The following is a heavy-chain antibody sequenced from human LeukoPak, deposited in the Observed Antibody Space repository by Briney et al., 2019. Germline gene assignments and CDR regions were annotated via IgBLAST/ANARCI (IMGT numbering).Heavy chain of an antibody. V-gene: IGHV3-66*01. D-gene: IGHD3-16*01. Sequence: PGGSLRLSCAASGFTFSSYNIHWVRQAPGKGLEWVSVIYSGGSTYYADSVKGRFTISRDNSKNTLYLQMNSLRAEDTAVYYCARDQEGDPGGAFDIWGQGTMVTVSS. CDR1: GFTFSSYN. J-gene: IGHJ3*02. CDR2: IYSGGST. CDR3: ARDQEGDPGGAFDI.